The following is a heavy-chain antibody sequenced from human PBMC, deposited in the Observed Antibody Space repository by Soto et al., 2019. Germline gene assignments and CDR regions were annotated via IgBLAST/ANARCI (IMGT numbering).Heavy chain of an antibody. J-gene: IGHJ4*02. V-gene: IGHV3-72*01. CDR1: GFTFSDPS. CDR2: TRNKANSYTT. CDR3: AASWGDHRYFDY. Sequence: EVQLVESGGDLVQPGGSLRLSCAASGFTFSDPSMDWVRQAPGKGLEWVGRTRNKANSYTTEYAASVEGRFTISRDDSKNSLYLQKNNPKTEEPAVYYCAASWGDHRYFDYWLQVSLVTV. D-gene: IGHD2-21*02.